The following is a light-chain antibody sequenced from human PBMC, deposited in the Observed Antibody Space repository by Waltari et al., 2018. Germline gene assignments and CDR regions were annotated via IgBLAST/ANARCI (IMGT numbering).Light chain of an antibody. V-gene: IGKV3-20*01. Sequence: EIVLTQSPGTLSLSPGARATLSCRASQSVGRSLAWYQQKPGQAPRLLIYDTAIRATGTPGRFSGSGSGTDFSLAISSLEPEDVAVYFCQHYVNLPVTFGQGTKVEI. J-gene: IGKJ1*01. CDR3: QHYVNLPVT. CDR2: DTA. CDR1: QSVGRS.